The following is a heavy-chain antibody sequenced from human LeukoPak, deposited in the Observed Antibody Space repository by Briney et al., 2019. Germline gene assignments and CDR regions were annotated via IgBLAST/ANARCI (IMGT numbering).Heavy chain of an antibody. CDR3: ARGGYGDFIFDY. D-gene: IGHD4-17*01. CDR1: GYSISSGYY. J-gene: IGHJ4*02. Sequence: PSETLSLTCAVSGYSISSGYYWGWTRQPPGKGLALIGSIYHSGSTYYNPSLKSRVTISVDTSKNQFSLKLSSVTAADTAVYYCARGGYGDFIFDYWGQGTLVTVSS. V-gene: IGHV4-38-2*01. CDR2: IYHSGST.